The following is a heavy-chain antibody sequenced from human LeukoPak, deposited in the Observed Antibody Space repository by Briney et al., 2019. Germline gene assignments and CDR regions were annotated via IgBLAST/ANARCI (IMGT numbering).Heavy chain of an antibody. D-gene: IGHD2-2*01. Sequence: PGGSLSLSCVASAFTFSTYAMHWVRQAPGRGLEWVSSISSGGGTTYYADSVKGRFTISRDNSKNTLYLQMNSLRPEDTAMYYCANAVCTTSSCSGFYGMDVWGQGTTVAVSS. CDR1: AFTFSTYA. V-gene: IGHV3-23*01. CDR3: ANAVCTTSSCSGFYGMDV. J-gene: IGHJ6*02. CDR2: ISSGGGTT.